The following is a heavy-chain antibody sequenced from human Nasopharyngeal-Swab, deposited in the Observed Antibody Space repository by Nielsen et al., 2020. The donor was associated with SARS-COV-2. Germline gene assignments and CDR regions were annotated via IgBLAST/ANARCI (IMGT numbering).Heavy chain of an antibody. CDR2: ISSSSSYT. Sequence: GESLKISCAASGFTFSDYYMSWIRQAPGKGLEWVSYISSSSSYTNYADSVKGRFTISRDNAKNSLYLQVNSLRAEDTAVYYCAKDTGIAVAATDYWGQGTLVTVSS. CDR1: GFTFSDYY. D-gene: IGHD6-19*01. CDR3: AKDTGIAVAATDY. J-gene: IGHJ4*02. V-gene: IGHV3-11*05.